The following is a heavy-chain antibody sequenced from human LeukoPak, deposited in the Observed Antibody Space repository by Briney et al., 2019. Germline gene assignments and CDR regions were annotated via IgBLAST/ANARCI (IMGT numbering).Heavy chain of an antibody. CDR3: AKYAYNWNAPDGFDM. D-gene: IGHD1-1*01. J-gene: IGHJ3*02. V-gene: IGHV3-30*18. CDR2: ISYDGSRK. CDR1: GFTFSNYG. Sequence: GGSLRLSRAASGFTFSNYGMHWVRQAPGKGLEWVAVISYDGSRKHYGDSVRGRFSISRDNSESTLFLQMNSLTTDDTSVYFCAKYAYNWNAPDGFDMWGQGTMVIVSS.